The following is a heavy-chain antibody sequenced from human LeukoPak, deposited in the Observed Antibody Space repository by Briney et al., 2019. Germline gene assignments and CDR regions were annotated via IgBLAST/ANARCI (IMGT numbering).Heavy chain of an antibody. Sequence: SGTLSLTCAVSGGSISSSNWWNWVRQPPGKGLEWIGEIYHSGSTNYNPSLKSRVTISVDKSKNQFSLKLSSVTAADTAVYYCAKPSIGSYWYFDLWGRGTLVTVSS. CDR3: AKPSIGSYWYFDL. D-gene: IGHD6-6*01. J-gene: IGHJ2*01. CDR1: GGSISSSNW. CDR2: IYHSGST. V-gene: IGHV4-4*02.